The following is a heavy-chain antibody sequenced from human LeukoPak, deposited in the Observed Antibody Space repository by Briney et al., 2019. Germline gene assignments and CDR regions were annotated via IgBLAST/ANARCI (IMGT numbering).Heavy chain of an antibody. CDR1: GGSISSSSYY. D-gene: IGHD6-13*01. CDR2: IYYSGST. CDR3: ARAAGPPYYYYYYMDV. J-gene: IGHJ6*03. Sequence: PSETLSLTCTVSGGSISSSSYYWGWIRQPPGKGLEWIGSIYYSGSTYYNPSLKSRVTISVDTPKNQFSLKLSSVTAADTAVYYCARAAGPPYYYYYYMDVWGKGTTVTVSS. V-gene: IGHV4-39*07.